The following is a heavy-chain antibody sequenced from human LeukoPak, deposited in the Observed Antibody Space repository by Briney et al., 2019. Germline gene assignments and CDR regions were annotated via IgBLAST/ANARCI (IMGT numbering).Heavy chain of an antibody. CDR3: AKKRDAFDI. V-gene: IGHV3-23*01. Sequence: GGSLRLSCVASGFTFSSYAMGWVRQAPGERPEWVSSLTDSGGTTYYVDSVKGRFTISRDNSKNTLYLHMNSLRAEDTAMYYCAKKRDAFDIWGQGTVVAVS. CDR1: GFTFSSYA. CDR2: LTDSGGTT. J-gene: IGHJ3*02. D-gene: IGHD5-24*01.